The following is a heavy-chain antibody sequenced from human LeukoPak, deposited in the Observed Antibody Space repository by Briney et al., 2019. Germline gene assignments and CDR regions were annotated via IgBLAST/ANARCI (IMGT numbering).Heavy chain of an antibody. J-gene: IGHJ4*02. V-gene: IGHV3-23*01. CDR3: ARASGHSCGDSFDY. D-gene: IGHD2-21*02. Sequence: VGSLRLSCAASGFTFSNYAMSWVRQAPGRGLEWVAAICGSGGSTFHADSVKGRFTISRDTSTNTLYVQMNSLRVEDTAVYYCARASGHSCGDSFDYWGQETLVTVS. CDR1: GFTFSNYA. CDR2: ICGSGGST.